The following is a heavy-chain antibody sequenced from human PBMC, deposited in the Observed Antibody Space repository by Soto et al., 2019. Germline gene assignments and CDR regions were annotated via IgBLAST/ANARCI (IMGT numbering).Heavy chain of an antibody. Sequence: GASVKLSCKASGYSFTDYLIHWVRQAPGQGLAWLGRINPKSGGTSTAQKFQGWVTMTTDTSISTASMELTRLTSDDTAIYYCARGDSTDCSNGVCSFFYNHDMDVWGQGTTVTVSS. J-gene: IGHJ6*02. CDR1: GYSFTDYL. V-gene: IGHV1-2*04. CDR2: INPKSGGT. D-gene: IGHD2-8*01. CDR3: ARGDSTDCSNGVCSFFYNHDMDV.